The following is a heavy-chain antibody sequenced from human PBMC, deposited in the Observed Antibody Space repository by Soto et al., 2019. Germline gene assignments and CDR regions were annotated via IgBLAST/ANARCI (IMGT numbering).Heavy chain of an antibody. CDR3: XXXXXXXXXXXXXXXXXXX. Sequence: EAQLVESGGGLVQPGGSLRLSCAVSGFTVSNIYMSWVRQAPGKALECVSVIYGGDTTYYADSVKGRFTVSRDDSKNTLXXXXXXXXXXXXXXXXXXXXXXXXXXXXXXXXXXXXWGQGTLVTVSS. CDR2: IYGGDTT. J-gene: IGHJ4*02. V-gene: IGHV3-66*01. CDR1: GFTVSNIY.